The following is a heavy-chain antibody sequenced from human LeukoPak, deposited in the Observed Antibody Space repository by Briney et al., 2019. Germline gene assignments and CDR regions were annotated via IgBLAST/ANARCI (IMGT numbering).Heavy chain of an antibody. CDR2: IYTSGST. V-gene: IGHV4-4*09. CDR1: GGSISSYY. Sequence: SETLSLTCTVSGGSISSYYWSWIRQPPGEGLEWIGYIYTSGSTNYNPSLKSRVTISVDTSKNQFSLKLSSVTAADTAVYYCAGSYSSSPLFDYWGQGTLVTVSS. CDR3: AGSYSSSPLFDY. J-gene: IGHJ4*02. D-gene: IGHD6-6*01.